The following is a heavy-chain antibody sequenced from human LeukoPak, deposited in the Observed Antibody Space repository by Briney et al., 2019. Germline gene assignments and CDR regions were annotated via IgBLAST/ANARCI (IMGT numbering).Heavy chain of an antibody. D-gene: IGHD3-10*01. Sequence: GASVKVSCKASGYTFTSYYMHWVRQAPGQGLEWMGIINPSGGSTSYAQKFQGRVTMTRDTSTSTVYMELSSLRSEDTAVYYCARGHTVLLWFGDPGAFDIWGQGTMVTVSS. V-gene: IGHV1-46*01. CDR2: INPSGGST. CDR1: GYTFTSYY. J-gene: IGHJ3*02. CDR3: ARGHTVLLWFGDPGAFDI.